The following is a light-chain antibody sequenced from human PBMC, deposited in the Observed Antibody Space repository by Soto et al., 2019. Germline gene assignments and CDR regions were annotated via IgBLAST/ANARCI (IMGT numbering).Light chain of an antibody. CDR3: QQYDSSPT. Sequence: ESVLTQSPGTRSLSPGETATLACLSSQNVLSNYLAWYQQKPGQAPRLLIYGASTRATGIPDRFGGSGSGTHFSLTISRLEPEDFAVYSCQQYDSSPTFGGGTKVDIK. CDR2: GAS. CDR1: QNVLSNY. J-gene: IGKJ4*01. V-gene: IGKV3-20*01.